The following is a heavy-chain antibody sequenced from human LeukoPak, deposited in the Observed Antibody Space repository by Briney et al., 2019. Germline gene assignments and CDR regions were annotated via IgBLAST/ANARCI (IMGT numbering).Heavy chain of an antibody. D-gene: IGHD5-24*01. CDR2: IYTSGST. CDR1: GGSISSGSYY. CDR3: ARGNGYNLDY. Sequence: SETLSLTCTVSGGSISSGSYYWSWIRQPAGKGLEWIGRIYTSGSTNYNPSFKSRVTISVDTSKNQFSLKLSSVTAADTAVYYCARGNGYNLDYWGQGTLVTVSS. J-gene: IGHJ4*02. V-gene: IGHV4-61*02.